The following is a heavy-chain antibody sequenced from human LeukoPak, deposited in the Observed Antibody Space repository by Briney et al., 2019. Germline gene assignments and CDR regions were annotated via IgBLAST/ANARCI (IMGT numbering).Heavy chain of an antibody. V-gene: IGHV3-23*01. D-gene: IGHD1-1*01. J-gene: IGHJ4*02. CDR3: AREPTGDY. CDR1: GFTFSSYA. Sequence: GGSLRLSCAASGFTFSSYAMSWVRQAPGKGLEWVSAISGSGGSTYYADSVKGRFTISRDNAKKSVFLQMNSLRAEDSAVYYCAREPTGDYWGQGMLVTVSS. CDR2: ISGSGGST.